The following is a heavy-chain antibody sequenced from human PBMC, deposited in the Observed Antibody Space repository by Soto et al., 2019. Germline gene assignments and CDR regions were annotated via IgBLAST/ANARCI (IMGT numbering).Heavy chain of an antibody. CDR2: INAGNGNT. D-gene: IGHD1-20*01. Sequence: QVQLVQSGAEEKKPGASVKVSCKASGYTFNSYAMHWVRQAPGQRLEWMGWINAGNGNTKYSQKFQGRVTITRDTPASTAYMELSSLRSEDTAVYYCARGITLPTPLDYGGQGTLVTVSS. CDR1: GYTFNSYA. J-gene: IGHJ4*02. V-gene: IGHV1-3*05. CDR3: ARGITLPTPLDY.